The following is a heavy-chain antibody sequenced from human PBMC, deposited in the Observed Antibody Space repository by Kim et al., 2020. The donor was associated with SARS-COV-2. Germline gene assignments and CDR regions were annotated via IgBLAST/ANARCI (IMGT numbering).Heavy chain of an antibody. CDR3: ARVPEGTTSAYYFDF. J-gene: IGHJ4*02. D-gene: IGHD1-1*01. V-gene: IGHV3-11*05. Sequence: GGSLRLSCAASGFTLSDYYMSWIRQAPGKGLEWVSYISSSSSYTKYADSVKGRFTISRDNAKNSLYLQVISLRPEDTAVYYCARVPEGTTSAYYFDFWGQGTLVTVSP. CDR2: ISSSSSYT. CDR1: GFTLSDYY.